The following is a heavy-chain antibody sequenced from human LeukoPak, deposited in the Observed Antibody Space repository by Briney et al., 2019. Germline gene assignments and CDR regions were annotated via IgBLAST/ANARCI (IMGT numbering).Heavy chain of an antibody. D-gene: IGHD3-22*01. CDR3: ARSYYYDSSGYYYDHLDYFDY. CDR2: INPNSGGT. CDR1: GYTFTGYY. V-gene: IGHV1-2*02. J-gene: IGHJ4*02. Sequence: GASVKVSCKASGYTFTGYYMHWVRQAPGQGLEWMGWINPNSGGTNYAQKFQGRVTMTRDTSISTAYMELSRLRSDDTAVYYCARSYYYDSSGYYYDHLDYFDYWGQGTLVTVSS.